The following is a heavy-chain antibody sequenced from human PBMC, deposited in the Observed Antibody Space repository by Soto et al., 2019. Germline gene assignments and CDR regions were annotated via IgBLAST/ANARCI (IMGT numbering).Heavy chain of an antibody. CDR3: ARDHPEAALYWFDP. D-gene: IGHD6-6*01. V-gene: IGHV3-21*01. CDR2: ISSSSSYI. Sequence: GSLRLSCAASGFTFSSYSMNWVRQAPGKGLEWVSSISSSSSYIYYADSVKGRFTISRDNAKNSLYLQMNSLRAEDTAVYYCARDHPEAALYWFDPWGQGTLVTVSS. J-gene: IGHJ5*02. CDR1: GFTFSSYS.